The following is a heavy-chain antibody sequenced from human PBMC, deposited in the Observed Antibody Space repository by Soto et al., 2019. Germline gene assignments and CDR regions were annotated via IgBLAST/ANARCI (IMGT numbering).Heavy chain of an antibody. CDR3: ATEGAKTTWNFDY. V-gene: IGHV3-23*01. D-gene: IGHD1-1*01. Sequence: SLRLSCVASGFTFGSCGMNWVRQAPGKGLEWVAGVSPHGANTYYADSVRGRLIISRDDSRNTVSLDMNSLRGDDSAVYYCATEGAKTTWNFDYWGQGTVVTVSS. J-gene: IGHJ4*02. CDR2: VSPHGANT. CDR1: GFTFGSCG.